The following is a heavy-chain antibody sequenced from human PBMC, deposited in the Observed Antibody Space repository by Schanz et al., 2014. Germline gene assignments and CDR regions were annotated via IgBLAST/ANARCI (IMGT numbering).Heavy chain of an antibody. D-gene: IGHD2-2*01. CDR1: TSLFSRSV. J-gene: IGHJ4*02. V-gene: IGHV3-64*04. Sequence: DLVESGGGVFQPGRSLTLSCAVSTSLFSRSVIHWVRQAPGKGLEYVSVISSNGGSTDFADSVKGRFTISRDNSKNTLYLQMNSLRADDTAVYYCAKVAPAATYLDSWGLGTLVTVSS. CDR2: ISSNGGST. CDR3: AKVAPAATYLDS.